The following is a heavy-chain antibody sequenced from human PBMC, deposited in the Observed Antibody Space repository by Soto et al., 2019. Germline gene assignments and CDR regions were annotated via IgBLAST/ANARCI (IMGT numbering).Heavy chain of an antibody. CDR1: GTSLNSGTNY. CDR3: AKVVVAATRHTDFDS. D-gene: IGHD2-15*01. V-gene: IGHV4-61*01. CDR2: IYGSGNT. Sequence: SETLSLTCTVSGTSLNSGTNYWNWVRQPPGKALEWIGYIYGSGNTKYNPSLKSRVTISQDTYKNQFSLRLRSVTAADTAIYCCAKVVVAATRHTDFDSWGQGTVVTV. J-gene: IGHJ4*02.